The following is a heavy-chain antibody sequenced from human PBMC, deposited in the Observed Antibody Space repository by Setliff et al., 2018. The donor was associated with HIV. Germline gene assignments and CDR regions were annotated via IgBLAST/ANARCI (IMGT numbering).Heavy chain of an antibody. CDR2: IFPGDSKM. D-gene: IGHD2-21*02. CDR3: ARGVAALTASFDY. J-gene: IGHJ4*02. Sequence: PGESLKISCKGSGYSFTSYWIAWVRQKPGKGLEWMGIIFPGDSKMHYSPSFQGRVTLSVDKSISTAYLQWSSLRTSDSGMYYCARGVAALTASFDYWGQGSLVTVSS. V-gene: IGHV5-51*01. CDR1: GYSFTSYW.